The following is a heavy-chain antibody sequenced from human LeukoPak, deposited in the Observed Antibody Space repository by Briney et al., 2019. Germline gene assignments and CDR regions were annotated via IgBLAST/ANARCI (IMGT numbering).Heavy chain of an antibody. J-gene: IGHJ4*02. CDR3: AKPPTTCYDFWSGYYMNYFDY. V-gene: IGHV3-23*01. CDR2: ISGSGGST. Sequence: PGGSLRLSCAASGFTFSSYAMSWVRQAPGKGLEWVSAISGSGGSTYYADSVKGRFTISRDNSKNTLYLQMNSLRAEDTAVYYCAKPPTTCYDFWSGYYMNYFDYWGQGTLVTVSS. D-gene: IGHD3-3*01. CDR1: GFTFSSYA.